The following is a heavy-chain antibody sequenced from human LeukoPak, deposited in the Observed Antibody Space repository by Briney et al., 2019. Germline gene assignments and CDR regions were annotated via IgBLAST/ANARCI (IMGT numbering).Heavy chain of an antibody. D-gene: IGHD4-23*01. CDR1: GFTLSSYW. V-gene: IGHV3-7*03. Sequence: SGGSLRLSCAASGFTLSSYWMAWVRQAPGKGLEWVANIKHDESEKYYAESVRGRFTISRENAKNSLYLQMNSLRAEDTALYYCARDNGGSLDHWGQGTLLTDSS. J-gene: IGHJ4*02. CDR2: IKHDESEK. CDR3: ARDNGGSLDH.